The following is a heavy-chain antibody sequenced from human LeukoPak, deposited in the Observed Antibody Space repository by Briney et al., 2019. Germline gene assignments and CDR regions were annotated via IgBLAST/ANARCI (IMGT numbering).Heavy chain of an antibody. D-gene: IGHD2-2*01. CDR2: ISSSSSYI. CDR1: GFTFSSYS. J-gene: IGHJ3*02. Sequence: GGSLRLSCAASGFTFSSYSMNWVRQAPGKGLEWVSSISSSSSYIYYADSVKGRFTISRDNAKNSLYLQMNSLRAEDTAVYYCARIRFVVVPAALDAFDIWGQGTMVTVSS. V-gene: IGHV3-21*01. CDR3: ARIRFVVVPAALDAFDI.